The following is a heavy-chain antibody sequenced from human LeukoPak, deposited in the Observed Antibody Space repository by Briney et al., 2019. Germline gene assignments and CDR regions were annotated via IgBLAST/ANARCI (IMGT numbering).Heavy chain of an antibody. CDR1: GDSIKTYY. Sequence: PSETLSLTCTASGDSIKTYYWSWIRQPPGKGLEWITYSYYMGTTNYNPSLKSRATTSIDTSKNQFSLKLSSVTAADTAVYYCARQRSHFFDIWAQGAMVTVSS. J-gene: IGHJ3*02. CDR2: SYYMGTT. D-gene: IGHD3-3*02. V-gene: IGHV4-59*08. CDR3: ARQRSHFFDI.